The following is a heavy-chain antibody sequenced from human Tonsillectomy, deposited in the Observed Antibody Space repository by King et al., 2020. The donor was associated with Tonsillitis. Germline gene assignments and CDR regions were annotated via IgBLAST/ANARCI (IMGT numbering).Heavy chain of an antibody. D-gene: IGHD4-17*01. J-gene: IGHJ4*02. CDR3: AREGSGDYGDCWGY. Sequence: VQLVESGGGLVQPGGSLRLSCAASGFTFSRYWMSWVRQPPGRGLGWVANINQDESLKWYVDSGGGRFTPSRDNAKNSVSQQMNGLRGEDTAVYYCAREGSGDYGDCWGYWGQGILVAVSS. CDR2: INQDESLK. CDR1: GFTFSRYW. V-gene: IGHV3-7*03.